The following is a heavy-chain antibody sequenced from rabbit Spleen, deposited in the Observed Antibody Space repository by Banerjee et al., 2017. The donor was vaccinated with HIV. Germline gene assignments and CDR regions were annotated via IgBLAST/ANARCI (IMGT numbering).Heavy chain of an antibody. CDR1: GFSFSSNW. Sequence: LEESGGGLVKPGGTLTLTCTVSGFSFSSNWICWVRQAPGKGLEWIACIDTSDGDTDYANWPKGRFPISKTSSTTVTLRMTSLTAADRATYFCARDLVGVIGWNFYLWGPGTLVTVS. J-gene: IGHJ4*01. CDR2: IDTSDGDT. CDR3: ARDLVGVIGWNFYL. V-gene: IGHV1S45*01. D-gene: IGHD1-1*01.